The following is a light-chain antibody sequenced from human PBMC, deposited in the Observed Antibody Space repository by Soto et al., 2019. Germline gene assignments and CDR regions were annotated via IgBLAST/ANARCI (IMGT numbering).Light chain of an antibody. J-gene: IGKJ4*01. V-gene: IGKV2-28*01. CDR1: QSLLHSNGYNY. CDR3: MQALQTPTT. CDR2: LGS. Sequence: DLVMTQSPLSLPVTPGEPASISCRSSQSLLHSNGYNYLDWYLQKPGQSPQLLIYLGSNRASGVPDRFSGSGSGTDFTLKISRVEAVDVGVYYCMQALQTPTTFGGGTKVEIK.